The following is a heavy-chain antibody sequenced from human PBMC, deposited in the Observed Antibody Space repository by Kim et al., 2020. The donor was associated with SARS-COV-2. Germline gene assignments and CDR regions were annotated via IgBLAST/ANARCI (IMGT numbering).Heavy chain of an antibody. CDR3: ASEANPAGGFGELLYLYYYGMDV. V-gene: IGHV1-2*02. CDR1: GYTFTGYY. Sequence: ASVKVSCKASGYTFTGYYMHWVRQAPGQGLEWMGWINPNSGGTNYAQKFQGRVTMTRDTSISTAYMELSRLRSDDTAVYYCASEANPAGGFGELLYLYYYGMDVWGQGTTVTVSS. CDR2: INPNSGGT. J-gene: IGHJ6*02. D-gene: IGHD3-10*01.